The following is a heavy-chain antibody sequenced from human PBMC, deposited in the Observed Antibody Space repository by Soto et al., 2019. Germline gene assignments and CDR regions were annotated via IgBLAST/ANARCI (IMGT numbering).Heavy chain of an antibody. CDR2: IYYSGST. V-gene: IGHV4-59*08. J-gene: IGHJ3*01. Sequence: QVQLQESGPGLVKPSETLSLTCTVSAGSISSYYWSWIRQPPGKGLEWVGYIYYSGSTNYNPSLKSRVTISVDTSKNQFSLKLSSVTAADTAVYYCARRYGSAFDLWGQGTMVTVSS. CDR1: AGSISSYY. D-gene: IGHD1-26*01. CDR3: ARRYGSAFDL.